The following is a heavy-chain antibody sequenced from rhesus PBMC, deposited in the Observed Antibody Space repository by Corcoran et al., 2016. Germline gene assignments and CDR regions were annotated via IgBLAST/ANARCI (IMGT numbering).Heavy chain of an antibody. CDR3: ARDHDYGSHRRYGLDS. V-gene: IGHV4-169*02. Sequence: QLQLQESGPGLVKPSETLSVTCAVSGGSISSSYWSWIREAPGKGREWIGYIYGSGSNTHHNPSLKRRVTISTDTSKNQFSLKLSSVTAADTAVYYCARDHDYGSHRRYGLDSWGQGVVVTVSS. J-gene: IGHJ6*01. CDR1: GGSISSSY. CDR2: IYGSGSNT. D-gene: IGHD4-4*01.